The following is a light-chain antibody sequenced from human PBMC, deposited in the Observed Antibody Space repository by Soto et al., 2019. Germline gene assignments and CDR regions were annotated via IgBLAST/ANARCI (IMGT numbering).Light chain of an antibody. CDR1: SKDVGYYNY. Sequence: QSVLTQPPSASGSPGQSVTIACTGTSKDVGYYNYVSWYQQPPGKAPKLLIYDVSKRPSGVPDRFSGSKSGNTASLTVSGLQAEDEGDYYCSSYAGSDYPYVFGTGTNVTVL. V-gene: IGLV2-8*01. J-gene: IGLJ1*01. CDR3: SSYAGSDYPYV. CDR2: DVS.